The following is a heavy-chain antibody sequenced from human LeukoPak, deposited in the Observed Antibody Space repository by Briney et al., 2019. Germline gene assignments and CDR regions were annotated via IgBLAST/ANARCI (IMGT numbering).Heavy chain of an antibody. Sequence: SETLSLTCTVSGGSISSYYWSWIRQPPGKGLKWIGYIYYSGSTNYNPSLKSRVTISVDTSKNQFSLKLSSVTAADTAVYYCARGSSGYYPFDYWGQGTLVTVSS. D-gene: IGHD3-22*01. CDR3: ARGSSGYYPFDY. CDR2: IYYSGST. CDR1: GGSISSYY. J-gene: IGHJ4*02. V-gene: IGHV4-59*01.